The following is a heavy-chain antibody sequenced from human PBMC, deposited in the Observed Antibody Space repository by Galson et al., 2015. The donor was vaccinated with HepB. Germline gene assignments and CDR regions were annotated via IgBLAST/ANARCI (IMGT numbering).Heavy chain of an antibody. Sequence: SLRLSCAASGFTLSSYGMHWVRQAPGKGLEWVAVIWYDGSNKYYADSVKGRFTISRDNSKNTLYLQMNSLRAEDTAVYYCAREGAMVAGVGYYFDYWGQGTLVTVSS. CDR3: AREGAMVAGVGYYFDY. CDR1: GFTLSSYG. J-gene: IGHJ4*02. V-gene: IGHV3-33*01. CDR2: IWYDGSNK. D-gene: IGHD5-18*01.